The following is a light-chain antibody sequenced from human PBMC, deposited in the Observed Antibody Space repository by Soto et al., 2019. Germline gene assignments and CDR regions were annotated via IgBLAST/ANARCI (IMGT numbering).Light chain of an antibody. J-gene: IGKJ5*01. V-gene: IGKV3-15*01. CDR3: QQYNQWPPT. CDR1: QSVSSN. Sequence: EVMMTQSPATLSVSPGERAALSCRASQSVSSNLAWYQQKRGQAPRLLIHTASTRATGVPARFSASGSGTEFTLTISSLQSEDFAVYYCQQYNQWPPTFGQGTRLEIK. CDR2: TAS.